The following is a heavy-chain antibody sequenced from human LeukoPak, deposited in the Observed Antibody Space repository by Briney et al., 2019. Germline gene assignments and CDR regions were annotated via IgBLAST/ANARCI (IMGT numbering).Heavy chain of an antibody. CDR2: ISSTSSYI. J-gene: IGHJ6*02. Sequence: GGSLRLSCAASGFTFSSYSMNWVRQAPGKGLEWVSSISSTSSYIYYADSVKGRFTISRDNPKNSLYLQMNSLRAEDTAVYYCVLLDPRALLDHYYGMDVWGQGTTVTVSS. CDR1: GFTFSSYS. CDR3: VLLDPRALLDHYYGMDV. D-gene: IGHD2/OR15-2a*01. V-gene: IGHV3-21*01.